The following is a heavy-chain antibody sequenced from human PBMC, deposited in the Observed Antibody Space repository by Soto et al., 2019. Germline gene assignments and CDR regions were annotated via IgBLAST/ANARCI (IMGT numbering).Heavy chain of an antibody. CDR3: ATGEALRYFDWLPDAFDI. V-gene: IGHV1-24*01. CDR2: FDPEDGET. J-gene: IGHJ3*02. Sequence: ASVKVSCKVSGYTLTELSMHWVRQAPGKGLEWMGGFDPEDGETIYAQKFQGRVTMTEDTSTDTAYMELGSLRSEDTAVYYCATGEALRYFDWLPDAFDIWGQGTMVTVSS. D-gene: IGHD3-9*01. CDR1: GYTLTELS.